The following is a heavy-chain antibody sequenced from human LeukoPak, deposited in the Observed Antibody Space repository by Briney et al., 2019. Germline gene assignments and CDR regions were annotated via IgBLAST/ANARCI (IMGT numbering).Heavy chain of an antibody. CDR3: ARDGYFDAGAFDI. V-gene: IGHV3-21*01. Sequence: SGGSLRLSCAASGFTFSSYSMNWVRQAPGRGLEWVSSISSSSSYIYYADSVKGRFTISRDNAKNSLYLQMNSLRAEDTAVYYCARDGYFDAGAFDIWGQGTMVTVSS. D-gene: IGHD2/OR15-2a*01. J-gene: IGHJ3*02. CDR2: ISSSSSYI. CDR1: GFTFSSYS.